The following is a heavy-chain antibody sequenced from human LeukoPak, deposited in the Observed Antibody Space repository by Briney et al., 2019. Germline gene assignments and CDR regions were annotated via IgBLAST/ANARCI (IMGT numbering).Heavy chain of an antibody. V-gene: IGHV4-38-2*01. CDR3: ARGSNYYFDY. Sequence: SETLSLTCAVSGYSISSGYYWSWIRQPPGKGLEWIGSIYHSGSTYYNPSLKSRVTISVDTSKNQFSLKLSSVTAADTAVYYCARGSNYYFDYWGQGTLVTVSS. D-gene: IGHD6-13*01. CDR1: GYSISSGYY. J-gene: IGHJ4*02. CDR2: IYHSGST.